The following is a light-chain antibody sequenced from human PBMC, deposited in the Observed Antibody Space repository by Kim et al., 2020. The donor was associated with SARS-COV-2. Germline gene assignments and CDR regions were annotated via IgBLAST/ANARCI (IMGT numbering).Light chain of an antibody. CDR2: AAG. CDR3: QKYNSAPWT. CDR1: QDVANA. V-gene: IGKV1-27*01. Sequence: ASIGERFTITCQASQDVANALAWYQQKTGKGPQVLIYAAGTLQSGVPSRFSGSGSGTEFTLTIGSLQTEDVATNYSQKYNSAPWTFGPGTKVDIK. J-gene: IGKJ1*01.